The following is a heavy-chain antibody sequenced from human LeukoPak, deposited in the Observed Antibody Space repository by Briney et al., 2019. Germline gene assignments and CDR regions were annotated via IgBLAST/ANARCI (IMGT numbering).Heavy chain of an antibody. CDR2: ISAYNGNT. Sequence: APVKVSCKASGYTFTSYGISWVRQAPGQGLEWMGWISAYNGNTNYAQKLQGRVTMTTDTSTSTAYMELRSLRSDDTAVYYCARDLGASRGYSYGLEGYWGQGTLVTVSS. CDR1: GYTFTSYG. V-gene: IGHV1-18*01. CDR3: ARDLGASRGYSYGLEGY. D-gene: IGHD5-18*01. J-gene: IGHJ4*02.